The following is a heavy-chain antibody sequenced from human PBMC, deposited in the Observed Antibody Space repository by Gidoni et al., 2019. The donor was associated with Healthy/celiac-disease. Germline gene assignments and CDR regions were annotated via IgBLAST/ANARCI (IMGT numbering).Heavy chain of an antibody. Sequence: EVQLLESGGGLVQPGGSLRLSCAASGFTFISYAMSWVRQAPGKGLELVSAISGSGGSTYYADSVKGRFTISRDNSKNTLYLQMNSLRAEDTAVYYCAKDRVEGYWNYYGMDVWGQGTTVTVSS. D-gene: IGHD1-1*01. CDR2: ISGSGGST. V-gene: IGHV3-23*01. CDR1: GFTFISYA. J-gene: IGHJ6*02. CDR3: AKDRVEGYWNYYGMDV.